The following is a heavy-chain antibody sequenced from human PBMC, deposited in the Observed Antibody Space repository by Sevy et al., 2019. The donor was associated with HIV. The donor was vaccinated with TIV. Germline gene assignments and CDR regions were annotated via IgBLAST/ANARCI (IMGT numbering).Heavy chain of an antibody. CDR3: ARGGVTRVRGVTLGY. D-gene: IGHD3-10*01. Sequence: ASVKVSCKASGYTFTSYGISWVRQAPGQGLEWMGWISAYNGNTNYAQKLQGRVTMTTDTSTSTAYMELRSRRSDDTAVYYCARGGVTRVRGVTLGYWGQGTLVTVSS. V-gene: IGHV1-18*01. CDR2: ISAYNGNT. J-gene: IGHJ4*02. CDR1: GYTFTSYG.